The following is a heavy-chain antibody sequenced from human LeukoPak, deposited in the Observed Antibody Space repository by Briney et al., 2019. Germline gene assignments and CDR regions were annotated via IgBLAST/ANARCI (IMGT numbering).Heavy chain of an antibody. CDR2: TYLSGST. D-gene: IGHD6-19*01. V-gene: IGHV4-38-2*02. CDR1: GYSISSGYY. CDR3: ARAHGSGWYSGSIVYFDY. Sequence: SETLSLTRTVSGYSISSGYYWGWIRQPPGKGLEWIGSTYLSGSTYYNPSLKSRVTISVDTSKNQFSLKLSSVTAADTAVYYCARAHGSGWYSGSIVYFDYWGQGTLVTVSS. J-gene: IGHJ4*02.